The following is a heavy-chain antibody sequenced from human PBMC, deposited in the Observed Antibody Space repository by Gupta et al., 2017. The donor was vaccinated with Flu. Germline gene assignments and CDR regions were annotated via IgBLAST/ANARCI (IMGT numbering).Heavy chain of an antibody. Sequence: FHRGDTMYTPSHKSRVTMSVDTSKNEFSLRLTSVTAADTAVYYCARDLVGGRYYFDLWGQGILVTVSS. D-gene: IGHD2-15*01. CDR2: FHRGDT. J-gene: IGHJ4*02. CDR3: ARDLVGGRYYFDL. V-gene: IGHV4-4*06.